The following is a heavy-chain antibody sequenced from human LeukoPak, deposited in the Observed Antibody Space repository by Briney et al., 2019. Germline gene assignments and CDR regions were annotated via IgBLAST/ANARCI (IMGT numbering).Heavy chain of an antibody. Sequence: SETLSLTCTVSGGSVSSGSYYWSWIRQPPGKGLEWIGYIYYTGITNYNPSRKSRVTISVDTSKNQFSLELSSVTAADTAVYYCAREGRHIAVAGTLLDYWGQGTLVTVSS. V-gene: IGHV4-61*01. CDR3: AREGRHIAVAGTLLDY. J-gene: IGHJ4*02. CDR2: IYYTGIT. CDR1: GGSVSSGSYY. D-gene: IGHD6-19*01.